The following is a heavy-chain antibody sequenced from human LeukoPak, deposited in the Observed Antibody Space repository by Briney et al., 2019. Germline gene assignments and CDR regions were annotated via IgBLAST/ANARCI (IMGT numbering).Heavy chain of an antibody. D-gene: IGHD6-19*01. J-gene: IGHJ4*02. Sequence: PGGSLRLSCAASGFTLSNYAMSWVRQAPGKGLEWVSSISGSGGSTYEAENVKGRFTISRDNSKNTLYLQMNSLRDEDTATYHCAAGYSSGRYVRYFDYWGQGTLVTVSS. CDR1: GFTLSNYA. CDR2: ISGSGGST. V-gene: IGHV3-23*01. CDR3: AAGYSSGRYVRYFDY.